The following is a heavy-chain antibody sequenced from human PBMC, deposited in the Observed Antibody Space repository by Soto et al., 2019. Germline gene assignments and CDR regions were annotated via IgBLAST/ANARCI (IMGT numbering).Heavy chain of an antibody. CDR2: LSGSGGST. CDR1: GFTFSSYA. CDR3: AKGVGGGSHNYYYGMDV. Sequence: LRLSCAASGFTFSSYAVTWVRQAPGKGLEWVSALSGSGGSTYYADSVKGRFTISRDNSKNTLYLQMSSLRAEDTAVYYCAKGVGGGSHNYYYGMDVWGQGTTVTVSS. J-gene: IGHJ6*02. D-gene: IGHD3-16*01. V-gene: IGHV3-23*01.